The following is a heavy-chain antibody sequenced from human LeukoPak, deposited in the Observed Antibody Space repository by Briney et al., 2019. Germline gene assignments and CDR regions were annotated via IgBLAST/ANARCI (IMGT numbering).Heavy chain of an antibody. J-gene: IGHJ4*02. CDR3: ARNRDGYNYRLGY. Sequence: SVKVSCKASGGTFSSYAISWVRQAPGQGLEWMGGIIPIFGTANYAQKFQGRVTITADESTSTAYMELSSLRSEDTAVYYCARNRDGYNYRLGYWGQGTLVTVSS. CDR2: IIPIFGTA. D-gene: IGHD5-24*01. CDR1: GGTFSSYA. V-gene: IGHV1-69*13.